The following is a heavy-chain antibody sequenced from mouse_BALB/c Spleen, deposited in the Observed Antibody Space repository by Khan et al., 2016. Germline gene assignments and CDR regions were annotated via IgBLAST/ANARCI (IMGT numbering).Heavy chain of an antibody. CDR1: GFTFSNYW. V-gene: IGHV6-6*02. CDR3: TRYYGNYYYAMDY. J-gene: IGHJ4*01. D-gene: IGHD2-1*01. CDR2: IRLKSNNYAT. Sequence: EVKLEVSGGGLVQPGGSMKLSCVASGFTFSNYWMNWVRQSPEKGLEWVAEIRLKSNNYATHYAESVKGRFTISRDDSKSSVYLQMNNLRAEDTGIYYCTRYYGNYYYAMDYWGQGTSVTVSS.